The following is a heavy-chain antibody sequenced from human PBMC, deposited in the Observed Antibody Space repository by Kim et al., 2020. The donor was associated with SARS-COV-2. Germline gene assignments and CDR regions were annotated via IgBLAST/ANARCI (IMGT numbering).Heavy chain of an antibody. CDR3: ARGGMVTSIPPPWAYFYSYVMDV. CDR2: IWYDRRNR. CDR1: GFTFSSYG. Sequence: GGSLRLSCTVSGFTFSSYGMHWVRQAPGKGLEWVAVIWYDRRNRYYADSVRGRFTISRDNSKNTVYLEMNSLRAEDTAVYYCARGGMVTSIPPPWAYFYSYVMDVWGQGTTVTVSS. D-gene: IGHD2-21*02. J-gene: IGHJ6*02. V-gene: IGHV3-33*01.